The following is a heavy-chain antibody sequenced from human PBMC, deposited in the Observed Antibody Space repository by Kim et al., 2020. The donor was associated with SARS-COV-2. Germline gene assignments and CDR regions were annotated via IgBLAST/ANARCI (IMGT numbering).Heavy chain of an antibody. CDR1: GGTFSSYA. CDR3: ARGSHYYGSGAPAFDI. V-gene: IGHV1-69*13. J-gene: IGHJ3*02. D-gene: IGHD3-10*01. Sequence: SVKVSCKASGGTFSSYAISWVRQAPGQGLEWMGGIIPIFGTANYAQKFQGRVTITADESMSTAYMELSSLRSEDTAVYYCARGSHYYGSGAPAFDIWGQGTMVTVSS. CDR2: IIPIFGTA.